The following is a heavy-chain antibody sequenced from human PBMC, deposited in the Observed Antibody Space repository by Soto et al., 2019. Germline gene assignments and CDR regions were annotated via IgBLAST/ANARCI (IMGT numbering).Heavy chain of an antibody. Sequence: PSQTLSLTCAISGDSVPSNSAAWNWIRQSPSRGLEWLGRTYYRSKWYNDYAVSVKSRITINPDTPKNQFSLQLNSVTPEDTAVYYCARESPRNILYYYYGMDVWGRGTTVTVSS. CDR1: GDSVPSNSAA. CDR2: TYYRSKWYN. J-gene: IGHJ6*02. V-gene: IGHV6-1*01. CDR3: ARESPRNILYYYYGMDV. D-gene: IGHD2-15*01.